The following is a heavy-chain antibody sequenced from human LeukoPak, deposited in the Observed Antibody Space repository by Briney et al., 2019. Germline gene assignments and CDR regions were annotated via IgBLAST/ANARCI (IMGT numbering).Heavy chain of an antibody. V-gene: IGHV3-33*01. CDR3: ARDHSSGWCSDYFDY. CDR1: GFTFSSYS. CDR2: IWYDGSNK. Sequence: GGSLRLSCAASGFTFSSYSMHWVRQAPGKGLEWVAVIWYDGSNKYYADSVKGRFTISRDNSKNTLYLQMNSLRAEDTAVYYCARDHSSGWCSDYFDYWGQGTLVTVSS. D-gene: IGHD6-19*01. J-gene: IGHJ4*02.